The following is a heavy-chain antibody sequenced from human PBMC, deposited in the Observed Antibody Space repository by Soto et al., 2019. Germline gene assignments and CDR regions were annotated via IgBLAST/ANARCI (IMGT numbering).Heavy chain of an antibody. D-gene: IGHD5-12*01. CDR3: ARGSGGYDFDY. V-gene: IGHV1-3*05. Sequence: QVQLVQSGAEEKKPGASVKVSCKASGYTFTSYAMHWVRQAPGQRLEWMGWINAGNGNTKYSQKFQGRVTITRDTSASTAYMELSSLRPEDTALYYCARGSGGYDFDYWGQGTLVTVSS. J-gene: IGHJ4*02. CDR2: INAGNGNT. CDR1: GYTFTSYA.